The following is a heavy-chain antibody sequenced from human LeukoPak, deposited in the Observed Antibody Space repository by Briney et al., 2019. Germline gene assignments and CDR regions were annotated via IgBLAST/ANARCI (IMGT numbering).Heavy chain of an antibody. Sequence: SETLSLTCTVSGGSISSYYWSWIRQPPGKGLEWIGYIYYSGSTNYNPSLKSRVTISVDTSKNQFSLKLSSVTAADTAAYYCARKYSGYEDYFDYWGQGTLVTVSS. CDR3: ARKYSGYEDYFDY. J-gene: IGHJ4*02. CDR2: IYYSGST. CDR1: GGSISSYY. V-gene: IGHV4-59*01. D-gene: IGHD5-12*01.